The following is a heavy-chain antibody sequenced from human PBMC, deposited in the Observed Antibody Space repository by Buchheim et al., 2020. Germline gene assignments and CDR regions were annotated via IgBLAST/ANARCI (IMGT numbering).Heavy chain of an antibody. CDR3: ARVITGIAASYGMDV. J-gene: IGHJ6*02. CDR2: ISSSSSTI. Sequence: EVQLVESGGGLVQPGGSLRLSCAASGFTFSSYSMNWVRQAPGKGLEWVSYISSSSSTIYYADSVKGRFTIYRDNDKNSLYLQMNSLRDEDTAVYYCARVITGIAASYGMDVWGQGTT. V-gene: IGHV3-48*02. D-gene: IGHD6-13*01. CDR1: GFTFSSYS.